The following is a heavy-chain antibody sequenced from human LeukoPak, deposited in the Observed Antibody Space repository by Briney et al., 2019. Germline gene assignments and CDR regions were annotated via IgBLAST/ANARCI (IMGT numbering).Heavy chain of an antibody. CDR2: LSYDGSNK. D-gene: IGHD4-17*01. V-gene: IGHV3-30*04. CDR1: GFTFSSYA. CDR3: ARDGDYEVNFDY. J-gene: IGHJ4*02. Sequence: GGSLRLSCAASGFTFSSYAMHWVRQAPGKGLEWVAVLSYDGSNKYCADSVKGRFTISRDNSKNTLYLQMNSLRAEDTAVYYCARDGDYEVNFDYWGQGTLVTVSS.